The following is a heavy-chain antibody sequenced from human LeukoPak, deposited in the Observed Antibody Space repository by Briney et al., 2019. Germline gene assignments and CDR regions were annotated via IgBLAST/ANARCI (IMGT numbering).Heavy chain of an antibody. D-gene: IGHD6-25*01. CDR1: GFTFSSYA. CDR3: ARAKIAATGGMDV. CDR2: ISYDGSNK. V-gene: IGHV3-30*04. Sequence: GGYLRLSCAASGFTFSSYAMHWVRQAPGKGLEWVAVISYDGSNKYYADSVKGRFTISRDNSKNTLYLQMNNLRAEDTALYHCARAKIAATGGMDVWGQGTPVTVSS. J-gene: IGHJ6*02.